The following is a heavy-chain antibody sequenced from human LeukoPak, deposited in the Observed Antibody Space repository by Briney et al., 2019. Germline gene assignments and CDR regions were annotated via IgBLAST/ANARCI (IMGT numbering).Heavy chain of an antibody. D-gene: IGHD3/OR15-3a*01. Sequence: GRSLRLSCAASGFTFSSYWMSWVRQVPGKGLEWVANIKQDGSEKYYVDSVKGRFTISRDNAKKSLYLQMNSLRGEDTAVNYCARGVQGFYYFDYWGQGTLVTVSS. V-gene: IGHV3-7*01. CDR3: ARGVQGFYYFDY. CDR2: IKQDGSEK. CDR1: GFTFSSYW. J-gene: IGHJ4*02.